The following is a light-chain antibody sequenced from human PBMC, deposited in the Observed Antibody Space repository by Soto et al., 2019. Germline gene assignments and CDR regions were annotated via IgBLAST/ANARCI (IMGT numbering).Light chain of an antibody. V-gene: IGKV1-39*01. Sequence: DIQVTQSPSSLSASVGDRVTITCRTSQDINIFLNWYQQKPGKAPKLLIYATYTLQSGVPSRFSAGGSGSHFTLTISSLQPEDFATYFCQQSSSMVTFGQGTKVEIK. CDR3: QQSSSMVT. J-gene: IGKJ2*01. CDR1: QDINIF. CDR2: ATY.